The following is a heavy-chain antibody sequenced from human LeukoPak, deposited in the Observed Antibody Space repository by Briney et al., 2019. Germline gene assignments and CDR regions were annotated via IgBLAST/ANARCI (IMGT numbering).Heavy chain of an antibody. J-gene: IGHJ1*01. CDR2: IYSGGST. Sequence: GRSLRLSCAASGFTFSSYAMHWVRQAPGKGLEWVAVIYSGGSTYYADSVKGRFTISRHNSKNTLYLQMNSLRAEDTAVYYCARDQYGDKLQHWGQGTLVTVSS. V-gene: IGHV3-53*04. CDR1: GFTFSSYA. CDR3: ARDQYGDKLQH. D-gene: IGHD4-17*01.